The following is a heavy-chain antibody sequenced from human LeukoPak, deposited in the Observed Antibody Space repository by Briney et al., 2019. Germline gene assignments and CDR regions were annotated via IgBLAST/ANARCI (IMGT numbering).Heavy chain of an antibody. CDR1: GGSFSGYY. Sequence: SETLSLTCAVYGGSFSGYYWSWIRQPPGKGLEWIGYIYYSGTTNYNPSLKSRVTISVDTSKNQFSLKLSSVTAADTAVYYCARRSDSSGAFDIWGQGTMVTVSS. CDR3: ARRSDSSGAFDI. V-gene: IGHV4-59*08. D-gene: IGHD3-22*01. CDR2: IYYSGTT. J-gene: IGHJ3*02.